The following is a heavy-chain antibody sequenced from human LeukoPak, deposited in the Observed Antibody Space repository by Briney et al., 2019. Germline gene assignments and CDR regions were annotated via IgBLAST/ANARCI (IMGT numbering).Heavy chain of an antibody. CDR2: INPSGGST. D-gene: IGHD3-10*01. CDR1: GYTFTSYY. CDR3: ARGGYCGSGSYFRFDY. Sequence: GASVKVSCKASGYTFTSYYMHWVRQAPGQGLEWMGIINPSGGSTSYAQKFQGRVTMTRDTSTSTAYMELSSLRSEDTAVYYCARGGYCGSGSYFRFDYWGQGTLVTVSS. V-gene: IGHV1-46*01. J-gene: IGHJ4*02.